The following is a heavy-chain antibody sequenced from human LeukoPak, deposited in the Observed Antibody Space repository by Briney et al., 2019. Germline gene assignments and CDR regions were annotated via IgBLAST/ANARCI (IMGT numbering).Heavy chain of an antibody. CDR1: GYTFSNYG. J-gene: IGHJ5*02. CDR2: ISGDNGNT. D-gene: IGHD2-15*01. CDR3: ARIPYCSGGSCYFRPNNWFDP. Sequence: ASVMVSCKASGYTFSNYGISWVRQAPGQGLEWMGWISGDNGNTNYPQKLQGRVTMTTDTSTSTAYMELRSLRSDDTAVYYCARIPYCSGGSCYFRPNNWFDPWGQGTLVTVSS. V-gene: IGHV1-18*01.